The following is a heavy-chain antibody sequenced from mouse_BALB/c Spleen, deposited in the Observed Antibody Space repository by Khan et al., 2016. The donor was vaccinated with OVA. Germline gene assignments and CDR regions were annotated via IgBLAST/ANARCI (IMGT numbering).Heavy chain of an antibody. CDR1: GFSLTIYS. V-gene: IGHV2-2*02. Sequence: QVQLKQSGPGLVQPSQSLSITCTVSGFSLTIYSVHWVRQSPGKGLEWLGVIWSAGSTDYNAAFISRLTIRKDNSRSQVFFKMNSLQPNDTAIYYCARRGYDYGRGALFAYWGQGTLVTVSA. D-gene: IGHD2-4*01. CDR2: IWSAGST. J-gene: IGHJ3*01. CDR3: ARRGYDYGRGALFAY.